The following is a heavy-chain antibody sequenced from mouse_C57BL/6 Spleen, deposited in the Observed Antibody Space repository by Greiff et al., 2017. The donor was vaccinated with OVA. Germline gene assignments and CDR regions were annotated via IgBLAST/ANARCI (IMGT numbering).Heavy chain of an antibody. D-gene: IGHD2-4*01. J-gene: IGHJ2*01. CDR3: ARFYDYDGDY. V-gene: IGHV1-69*01. Sequence: QVQLQQPGAELVMPGASVKLSCKASGYTFTSYWMHWVKQRPGQGLEWIGEIDPSDSYTNYNQKFKGKSTLTVDESSSTAYMQLSSLTSEDSAVYYCARFYDYDGDYWGQGTTLTVSS. CDR2: IDPSDSYT. CDR1: GYTFTSYW.